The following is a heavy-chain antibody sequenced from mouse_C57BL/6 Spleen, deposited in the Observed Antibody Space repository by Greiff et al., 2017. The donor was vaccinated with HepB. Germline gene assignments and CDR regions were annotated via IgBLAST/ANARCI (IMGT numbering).Heavy chain of an antibody. CDR1: GYAFSSSW. Sequence: QVQLQQSGPELVKPGASVKISCKASGYAFSSSWMNWVKQRPGKGLEWIGRIYPGDGDTNYNGKFKGKATLTADKSSSTAYMQLSSLTSEDSAVYFCAREGIITTVVAPFDYWGQGTTLTVSS. V-gene: IGHV1-82*01. D-gene: IGHD1-1*01. J-gene: IGHJ2*01. CDR2: IYPGDGDT. CDR3: AREGIITTVVAPFDY.